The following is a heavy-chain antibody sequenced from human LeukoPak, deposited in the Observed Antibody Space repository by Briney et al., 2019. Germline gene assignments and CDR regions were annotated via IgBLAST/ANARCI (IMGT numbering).Heavy chain of an antibody. CDR3: ARDVADVDAFDI. Sequence: GGSLRLSCAASGFTFSSYWMSWVRQAPGKGLEWVSYISSSGSTIYYADSVKGRFTISGDNAKNSLYLQMNSLRAEDTAVYYCARDVADVDAFDIWGQGTMVTVSS. CDR1: GFTFSSYW. D-gene: IGHD2-15*01. J-gene: IGHJ3*02. V-gene: IGHV3-48*04. CDR2: ISSSGSTI.